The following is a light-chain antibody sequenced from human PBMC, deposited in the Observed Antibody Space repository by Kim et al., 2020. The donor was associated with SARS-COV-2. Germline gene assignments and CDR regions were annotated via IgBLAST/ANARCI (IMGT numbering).Light chain of an antibody. CDR2: DEK. V-gene: IGLV6-57*01. Sequence: KTVIISCTRSSGRIASNYVQWYQQRPSSSPTTVNYDEKQRPSGVPDRFSGSIDSSSNSASLTIAGLKTEDEADYYCQSYDSSNHWVFGGGTQLTVL. J-gene: IGLJ3*02. CDR3: QSYDSSNHWV. CDR1: SGRIASNY.